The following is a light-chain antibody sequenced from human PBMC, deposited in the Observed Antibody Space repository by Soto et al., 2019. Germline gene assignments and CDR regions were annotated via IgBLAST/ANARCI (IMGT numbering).Light chain of an antibody. Sequence: EIVLTQSPATLSLSPGERATLSCRASQIVTSSLAWYQQKPGQAPRLLIYDSFNRATGIPARFSGSGSGTDFTLTISSLEPEDFAVYYCQQRSTWPVTFGQGTRLEIK. CDR3: QQRSTWPVT. J-gene: IGKJ5*01. CDR1: QIVTSS. V-gene: IGKV3-11*01. CDR2: DSF.